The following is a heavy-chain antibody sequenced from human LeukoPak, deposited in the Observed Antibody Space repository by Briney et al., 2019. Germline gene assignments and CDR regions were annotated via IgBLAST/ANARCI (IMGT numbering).Heavy chain of an antibody. CDR2: IKQDGSEK. J-gene: IGHJ4*02. CDR3: ARGDGGYYYVSDY. CDR1: GFTFSSYW. D-gene: IGHD3-22*01. Sequence: GGSLRLSCAASGFTFSSYWMSWVRQAPGKGLGWVANIKQDGSEKYYVDSVKGRFTISRDNAKNSLYLQMNSLRAEDTAVYYCARGDGGYYYVSDYWGQGTLVTVSS. V-gene: IGHV3-7*01.